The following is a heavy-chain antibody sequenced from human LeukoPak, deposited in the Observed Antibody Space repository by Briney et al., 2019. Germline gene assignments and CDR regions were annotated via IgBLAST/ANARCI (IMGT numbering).Heavy chain of an antibody. CDR2: IYTSGST. V-gene: IGHV4-4*07. D-gene: IGHD3-22*01. CDR1: GGSISSYY. CDR3: ARGLQSSGSDY. J-gene: IGHJ4*02. Sequence: SETLSLTCTVSGGSISSYYWSWIRQPAGKGLEWIGRIYTSGSTNSNPSLKSRVTMSVDTSKNQFYLKLSSVTAADTAVYYCARGLQSSGSDYWGQGTLVTVSS.